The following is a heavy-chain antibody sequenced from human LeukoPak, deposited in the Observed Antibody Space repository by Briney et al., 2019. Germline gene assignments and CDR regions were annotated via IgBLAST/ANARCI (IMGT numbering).Heavy chain of an antibody. V-gene: IGHV3-30-3*01. CDR1: GFTFSSYA. CDR2: ISYDGSNK. D-gene: IGHD3-10*01. Sequence: GGSLRLSCAASGFTFSSYAMHWVRQAPGKGLEWVAVISYDGSNKYYADSVKGRFTISRDNSKNTLYLQMNSLRAEDTAVYYCAREAMVRGIIIPYFDYWGQGTLVTVSS. J-gene: IGHJ4*02. CDR3: AREAMVRGIIIPYFDY.